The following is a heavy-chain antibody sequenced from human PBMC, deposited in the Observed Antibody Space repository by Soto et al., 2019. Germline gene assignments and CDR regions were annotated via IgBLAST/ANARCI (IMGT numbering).Heavy chain of an antibody. CDR1: GYTFTADYY. CDR3: ARSALVLWLYLPTAEWFDP. V-gene: IGHV1-2*02. D-gene: IGHD3-10*01. Sequence: ASVKVSCKASGYTFTADYYIHWVRQAPGQGPEWMGGINPKCGGAKYAQNFKGRVIMTRDMSISTAYMELSRLRPDDTAVYYCARSALVLWLYLPTAEWFDPWGQGTLVTVSS. CDR2: INPKCGGA. J-gene: IGHJ5*02.